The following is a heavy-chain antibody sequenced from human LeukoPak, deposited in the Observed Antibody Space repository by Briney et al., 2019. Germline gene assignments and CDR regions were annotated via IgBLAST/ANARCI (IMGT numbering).Heavy chain of an antibody. V-gene: IGHV4-34*01. J-gene: IGHJ4*02. CDR2: INHSGST. CDR1: GGSFSGYY. Sequence: PSETLSLTCAVYGGSFSGYYWSWIRQPPGKGLEWIGEINHSGSTNYNPSLKSRVTISLDTSKNQFSLKLSSVTAADTAVYYCAKVAKYYYGSETYFFFEDWGQGTLVTVSS. CDR3: AKVAKYYYGSETYFFFED. D-gene: IGHD3-10*01.